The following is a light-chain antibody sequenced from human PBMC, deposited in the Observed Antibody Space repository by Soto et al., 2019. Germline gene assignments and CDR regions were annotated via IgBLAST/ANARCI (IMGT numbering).Light chain of an antibody. CDR2: EVT. CDR1: SGDIGSYTY. Sequence: QSALTQPASVSGSPGQSITISCTGTSGDIGSYTYVSWYQQYPGKAPKLLISEVTNRPSGVSNRFSGSKSGNTASLTISGLQAEDEADYYCISYIPSTTTHWVFGGGTQLTVL. CDR3: ISYIPSTTTHWV. V-gene: IGLV2-14*01. J-gene: IGLJ3*02.